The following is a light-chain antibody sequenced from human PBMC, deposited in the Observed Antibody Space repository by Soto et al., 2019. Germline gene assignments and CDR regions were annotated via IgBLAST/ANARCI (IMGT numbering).Light chain of an antibody. CDR2: DAS. J-gene: IGKJ5*01. CDR3: QQFHDLPIT. Sequence: DIQMTQSPSSLSASVGDRVTITCQASQDIKKNVNWYPHKPGKVPKVLIYDASTLETGVPSRFSGSGSETEFTFTISSLQSEDIATYFCQQFHDLPITFGQGTRLDIK. V-gene: IGKV1-33*01. CDR1: QDIKKN.